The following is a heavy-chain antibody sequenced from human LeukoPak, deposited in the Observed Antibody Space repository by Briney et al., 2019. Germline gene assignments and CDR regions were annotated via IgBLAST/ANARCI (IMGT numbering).Heavy chain of an antibody. D-gene: IGHD2-15*01. J-gene: IGHJ4*02. CDR1: GGTLSSYA. Sequence: SVKVSCKASGGTLSSYAISWVRQAPGPGLEWMGEIIPIFGTPNYAQKVQGRFTITADEFMSTAYVELRSLRSDDTAVYYCARDPTPWVGRRYFDYWGQGTLVTVSS. CDR3: ARDPTPWVGRRYFDY. CDR2: IIPIFGTP. V-gene: IGHV1-69*13.